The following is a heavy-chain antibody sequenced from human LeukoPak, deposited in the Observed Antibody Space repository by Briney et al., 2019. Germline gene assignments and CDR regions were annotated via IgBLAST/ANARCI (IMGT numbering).Heavy chain of an antibody. V-gene: IGHV3-21*01. D-gene: IGHD6-13*01. CDR3: AREVWQQLVTNDY. CDR2: ISSSSSYI. J-gene: IGHJ4*02. Sequence: GGSLRLSCAASGFTFSSYSMNWVRQAPGKGLEWVSSISSSSSYIYYADSAKGRFTISRDNAKNSLYLQMNSLRAEDTAVYYCAREVWQQLVTNDYWGQGTLVTVSS. CDR1: GFTFSSYS.